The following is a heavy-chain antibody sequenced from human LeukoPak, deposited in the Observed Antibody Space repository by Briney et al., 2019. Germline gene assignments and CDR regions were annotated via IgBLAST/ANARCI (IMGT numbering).Heavy chain of an antibody. Sequence: SVKVSCKASGGTFSSYAISWVRQAPGQGLEWMGGIIPIFGTANYAQKFQGRVTITTDESTSTAHMELSSLRSEDTAVYYCARGREKLERLGYWGQGTLVTVSS. CDR3: ARGREKLERLGY. V-gene: IGHV1-69*05. J-gene: IGHJ4*02. CDR2: IIPIFGTA. D-gene: IGHD1-1*01. CDR1: GGTFSSYA.